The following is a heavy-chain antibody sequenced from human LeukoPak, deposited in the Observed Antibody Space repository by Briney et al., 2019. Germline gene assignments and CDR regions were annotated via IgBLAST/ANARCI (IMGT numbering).Heavy chain of an antibody. Sequence: PGRSLRLSCATSGFTFSSYAMHWVRQAPGKGLEWVAVISYDGSNKYYADSVKGRFTISRDNSKNTLYLQMNSLRAEDTAVYYCAREHGNSGYDTNWVDPWGQGTLVTVSS. V-gene: IGHV3-30-3*01. CDR2: ISYDGSNK. CDR1: GFTFSSYA. J-gene: IGHJ5*02. D-gene: IGHD5-12*01. CDR3: AREHGNSGYDTNWVDP.